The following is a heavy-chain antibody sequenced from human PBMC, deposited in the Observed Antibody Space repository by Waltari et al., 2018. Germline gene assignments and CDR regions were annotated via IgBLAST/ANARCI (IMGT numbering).Heavy chain of an antibody. J-gene: IGHJ4*02. D-gene: IGHD3-16*01. CDR3: ARVRLGARVDY. CDR2: IYYSGST. CDR1: GGSISSHY. Sequence: QVQLQESGPGLVKPSETLSLTCTVSGGSISSHYWSWIRQPPGKGLEWIGYIYYSGSTNYNPSLKSRVTISVDTSKSQFSLKLSSVTAADTAVYYCARVRLGARVDYWGQGTLVTVSS. V-gene: IGHV4-59*11.